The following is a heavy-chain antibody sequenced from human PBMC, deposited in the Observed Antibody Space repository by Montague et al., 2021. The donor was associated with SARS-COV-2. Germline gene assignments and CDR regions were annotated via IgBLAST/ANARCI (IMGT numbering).Heavy chain of an antibody. D-gene: IGHD3-22*01. CDR1: GGSISSSSYY. Sequence: SETLSLTCTVSGGSISSSSYYWGRIRQPPGKGLEWIGSIYYSGSTYYNPSLKSRVTISVNTSKNQFSLKLSSVTAADTAVYYCARVPTSYYYDSKAAPATPDAFDIWGQGTMVTVSS. J-gene: IGHJ3*02. V-gene: IGHV4-39*01. CDR2: IYYSGST. CDR3: ARVPTSYYYDSKAAPATPDAFDI.